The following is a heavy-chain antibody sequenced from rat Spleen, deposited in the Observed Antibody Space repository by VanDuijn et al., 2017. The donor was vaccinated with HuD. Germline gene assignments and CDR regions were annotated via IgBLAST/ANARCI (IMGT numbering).Heavy chain of an antibody. CDR1: GFTFSNYG. V-gene: IGHV5-19*01. CDR3: AKKGTYYGYLYVMDA. Sequence: EVQLVESGGGLVQPGRSLKLSCAASGFTFSNYGMHWIRQAPTKGLEWVASISPSGGSTSYRDSVKGRFTISRDSSKSTLYLQMDSLRSEDTATYYCAKKGTYYGYLYVMDAWGQGASVTVSS. J-gene: IGHJ4*01. CDR2: ISPSGGST. D-gene: IGHD1-9*01.